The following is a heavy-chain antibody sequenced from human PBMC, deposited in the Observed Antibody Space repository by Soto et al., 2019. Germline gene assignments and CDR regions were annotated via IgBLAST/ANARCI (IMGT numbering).Heavy chain of an antibody. V-gene: IGHV1-2*04. CDR3: AREGGGIKAAGEGTDTFDI. J-gene: IGHJ3*02. Sequence: ASVKVSCKASGYTLSGYYMHWVRQAPGRGLEWMGWFNPNSGDTNYAQKFQGWVTMTRDTSITTAYMELSRLESDDTAVYYCAREGGGIKAAGEGTDTFDIWGQGKMVTVSS. CDR2: FNPNSGDT. CDR1: GYTLSGYY. D-gene: IGHD6-13*01.